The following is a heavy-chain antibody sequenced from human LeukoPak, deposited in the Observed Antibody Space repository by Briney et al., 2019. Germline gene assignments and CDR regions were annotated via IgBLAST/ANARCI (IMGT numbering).Heavy chain of an antibody. CDR1: GGSISSYY. J-gene: IGHJ6*03. CDR3: ARAGTVTTGYYYYMDV. D-gene: IGHD4-17*01. CDR2: IYCSGST. V-gene: IGHV4-59*01. Sequence: SETLSLTCTVSGGSISSYYWSWIRQPPGKGLEWIGYIYCSGSTNYNPSLKSRVTISVDTSKNQFSLKLSSVTAADTAVYYCARAGTVTTGYYYYMDVWGKGTTVTVSS.